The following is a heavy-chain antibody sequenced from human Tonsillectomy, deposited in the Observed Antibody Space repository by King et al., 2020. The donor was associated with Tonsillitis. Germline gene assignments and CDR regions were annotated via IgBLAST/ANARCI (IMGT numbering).Heavy chain of an antibody. CDR3: ARVMTTVTIDD. Sequence: VQLQQWGAGLLKPSETLSLTCAVYGGSFSGYYWSWIRQPPGKGLEWIGEINHSGSTNYNPSLKSRVTISVDTSKNQFSLKLSSVTAADTAVYYCARVMTTVTIDDWGQGTLVTVSS. J-gene: IGHJ4*02. CDR2: INHSGST. CDR1: GGSFSGYY. V-gene: IGHV4-34*01. D-gene: IGHD4-17*01.